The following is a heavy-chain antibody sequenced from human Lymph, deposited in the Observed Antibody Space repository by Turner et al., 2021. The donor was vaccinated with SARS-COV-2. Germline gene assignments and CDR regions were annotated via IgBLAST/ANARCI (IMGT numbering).Heavy chain of an antibody. CDR3: ASRRSYSSGWYEWAY. D-gene: IGHD6-19*01. CDR2: IIPILGIA. CDR1: GGTVSSYA. V-gene: IGHV1-69*04. J-gene: IGHJ4*02. Sequence: QVQLVQSGAEVKKPGSSVKVSCKAYGGTVSSYAISWVRQAPGQGLEWMVRIIPILGIANYAQKFQGRVTITADKSTSTAYMELSSLRFEDTAVYNCASRRSYSSGWYEWAYWGQGTLVTVSS.